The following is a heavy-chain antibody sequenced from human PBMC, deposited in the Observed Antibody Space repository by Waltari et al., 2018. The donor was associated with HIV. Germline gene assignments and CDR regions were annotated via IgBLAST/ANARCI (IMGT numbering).Heavy chain of an antibody. Sequence: EVQLIQSAGGLVQRGQSLRLSCVPSGFGVSDYRVTWVRQAPGEGMEWVGSIKEDGSETHQMASVKGRFTISRDDANNSIHLDRTNMGASDTAVYFCARECEWLYSAFIDLWGGGSLVTVSS. CDR1: GFGVSDYR. V-gene: IGHV3-7*01. CDR3: ARECEWLYSAFIDL. D-gene: IGHD6-19*01. J-gene: IGHJ4*02. CDR2: IKEDGSET.